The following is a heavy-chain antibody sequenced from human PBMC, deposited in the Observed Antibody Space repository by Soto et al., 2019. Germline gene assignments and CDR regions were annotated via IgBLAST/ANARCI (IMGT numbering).Heavy chain of an antibody. J-gene: IGHJ4*02. CDR1: GGTFSIYA. D-gene: IGHD5-12*01. CDR3: ARDLGSGYDPGDY. Sequence: QVQLVQSGAEVKKPGSSVKVSCKASGGTFSIYAVSWVRQAPGQGLEWMGGIIPIIGTRNYAQRFQGRITITGDESTSTAFMELSSLNSEETAVYYCARDLGSGYDPGDYWGQGTLVTVSS. V-gene: IGHV1-69*12. CDR2: IIPIIGTR.